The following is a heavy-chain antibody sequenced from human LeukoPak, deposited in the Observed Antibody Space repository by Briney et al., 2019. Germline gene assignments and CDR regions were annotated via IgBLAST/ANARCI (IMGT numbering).Heavy chain of an antibody. D-gene: IGHD1-1*01. CDR2: INPSGGST. Sequence: GASVKVSCKASGYTFTSYYMHWVRQAPGQGLEWMGIINPSGGSTSYAQKFQGRVTMTRDTSISTAYMELSRLRSDDTAVYYCARSRVPNWKFDYWGQGTLVTVSS. V-gene: IGHV1-46*01. J-gene: IGHJ4*02. CDR3: ARSRVPNWKFDY. CDR1: GYTFTSYY.